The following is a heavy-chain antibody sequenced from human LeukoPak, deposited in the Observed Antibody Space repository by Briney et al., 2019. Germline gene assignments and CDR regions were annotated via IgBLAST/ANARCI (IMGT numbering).Heavy chain of an antibody. D-gene: IGHD6-13*01. CDR3: ATVKGGIAAAGTGYFDY. V-gene: IGHV3-7*01. CDR1: GFTFSSYW. CDR2: IKQDGSEK. J-gene: IGHJ4*02. Sequence: GGSLRLSCAASGFTFSSYWMSWVRQAPGKGLEWVANIKQDGSEKYYVDSVKGRFTISRDNAKNSLYLQMNSLRAEDTAVYYCATVKGGIAAAGTGYFDYWGQGTLVTVSS.